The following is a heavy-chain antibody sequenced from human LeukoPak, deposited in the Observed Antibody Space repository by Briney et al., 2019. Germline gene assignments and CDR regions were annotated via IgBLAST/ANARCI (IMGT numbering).Heavy chain of an antibody. Sequence: SETLSLTCTVSGGSISSYYWSWIRQPAGKGLEWIGRIYTSGSTNYNPSLKSRVTMSVDTSKNQFSLKLSSVTAADTAVYYCARNYYDSSGYYPGAFDIWGQGTMVTVSS. CDR1: GGSISSYY. V-gene: IGHV4-4*07. D-gene: IGHD3-22*01. CDR2: IYTSGST. J-gene: IGHJ3*02. CDR3: ARNYYDSSGYYPGAFDI.